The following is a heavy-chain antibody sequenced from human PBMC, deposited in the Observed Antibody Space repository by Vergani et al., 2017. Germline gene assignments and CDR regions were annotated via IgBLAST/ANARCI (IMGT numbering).Heavy chain of an antibody. D-gene: IGHD1-1*01. J-gene: IGHJ6*03. V-gene: IGHV3-30*03. CDR3: ARDFLTGVTTLDYYYMGV. CDR2: ISYDGNKK. Sequence: QVQLVESGGGEVQPGRSLRLSCSAAGFSFSDYGVHWVRQAPGKGLEWVSVISYDGNKKNYADSVKGRFTISRDNSKNTLYLEMNALRAEDTAVYYCARDFLTGVTTLDYYYMGVWGKGTTVTVSS. CDR1: GFSFSDYG.